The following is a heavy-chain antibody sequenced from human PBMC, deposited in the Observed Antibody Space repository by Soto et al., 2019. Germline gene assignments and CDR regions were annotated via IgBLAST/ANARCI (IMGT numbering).Heavy chain of an antibody. Sequence: SETLSLTCAVSSGSISSSNWWSWVRQPPGKGLEWIGEIYHSGSTNYNPSLKSRVTISVDKSKNQFSLKLSSVTAADTAVYYCARTYCSSTSCPPFDYWGQGTLVTVSS. D-gene: IGHD2-2*01. CDR2: IYHSGST. CDR1: SGSISSSNW. V-gene: IGHV4-4*02. CDR3: ARTYCSSTSCPPFDY. J-gene: IGHJ4*02.